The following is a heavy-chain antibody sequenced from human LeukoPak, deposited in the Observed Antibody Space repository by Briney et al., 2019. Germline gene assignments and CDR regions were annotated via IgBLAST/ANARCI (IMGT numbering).Heavy chain of an antibody. CDR1: GFIFSNYW. CDR2: INGDGTST. D-gene: IGHD2-15*01. CDR3: GRGYPVAAKDY. V-gene: IGHV3-74*01. Sequence: GGSLRLSCAPSGFIFSNYWMHWVRQVPGKGLVWVSHINGDGTSTSYADSVKGRFTISRDNARNTLYLQMNSLRPEDTAVYYCGRGYPVAAKDYWGQGTLVTVSP. J-gene: IGHJ4*02.